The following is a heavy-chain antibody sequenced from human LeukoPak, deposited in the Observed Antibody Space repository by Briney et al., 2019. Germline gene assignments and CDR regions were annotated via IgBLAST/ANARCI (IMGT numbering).Heavy chain of an antibody. CDR2: INSDGSST. CDR3: ARDPKYYYGSGSYSGGWFDP. J-gene: IGHJ5*02. V-gene: IGHV3-74*01. CDR1: GFTFSSYW. Sequence: PGGSLRLSCAASGFTFSSYWMHWVRQAPGKGLVWVSRINSDGSSTSYADSVKGRFTISGDNAKNTLYLQMNSLRAEDTAVYYCARDPKYYYGSGSYSGGWFDPWGQGTLVTVSS. D-gene: IGHD3-10*01.